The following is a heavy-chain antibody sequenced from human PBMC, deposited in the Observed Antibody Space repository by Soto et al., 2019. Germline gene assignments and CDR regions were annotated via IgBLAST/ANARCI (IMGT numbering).Heavy chain of an antibody. Sequence: QVQLVQSGTEVKKPGASVKVSCKASGYTFTGNYIHWVRQAPGQGLEWMGWINPKNGGTNYAQNFQGWVTLTRDTSISTAYMEIGRLTSDDTAVYYCARSSGWSRFDYWGQGTLVTVSS. CDR1: GYTFTGNY. CDR2: INPKNGGT. CDR3: ARSSGWSRFDY. V-gene: IGHV1-2*04. D-gene: IGHD6-19*01. J-gene: IGHJ4*02.